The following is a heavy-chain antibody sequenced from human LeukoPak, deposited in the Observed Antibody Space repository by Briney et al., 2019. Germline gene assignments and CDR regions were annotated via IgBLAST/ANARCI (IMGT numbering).Heavy chain of an antibody. V-gene: IGHV4-34*01. CDR1: GGSFSGYY. J-gene: IGHJ5*02. Sequence: SETLSLTCAVYGGSFSGYYWSWIRQPPGKGLEWIGEINHSGSTNYNPSLKSRLTMSVDNYKNQFSLKLSSVTAADTAVYYCARHSVSGSGSYYNRRYNWFDPWGQGTLVTVSS. D-gene: IGHD3-10*01. CDR3: ARHSVSGSGSYYNRRYNWFDP. CDR2: INHSGST.